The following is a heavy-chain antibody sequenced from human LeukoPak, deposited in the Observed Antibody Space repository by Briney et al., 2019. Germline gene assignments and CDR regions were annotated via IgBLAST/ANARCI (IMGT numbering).Heavy chain of an antibody. J-gene: IGHJ3*02. CDR2: IKQDGSVQ. D-gene: IGHD1-1*01. Sequence: GGSLRLSCSASGFTFSSYWTSWVRQAPGKGLEWMANIKQDGSVQNYVDSVKGRFTISRDNAKDSLFLQLNNLRAEDTAVYFCARDGIMTYAFDIWGQGKKVTVSP. CDR1: GFTFSSYW. CDR3: ARDGIMTYAFDI. V-gene: IGHV3-7*01.